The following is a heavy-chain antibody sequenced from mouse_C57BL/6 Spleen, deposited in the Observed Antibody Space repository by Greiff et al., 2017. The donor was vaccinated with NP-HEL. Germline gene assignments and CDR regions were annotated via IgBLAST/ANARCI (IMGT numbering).Heavy chain of an antibody. CDR2: IYPGDGDT. CDR1: GYAFSSYW. CDR3: ARLLRPVYFDY. J-gene: IGHJ2*01. V-gene: IGHV1-80*01. D-gene: IGHD1-2*01. Sequence: VQLQESGAELVKPGASVKISCKASGYAFSSYWMNWVKQRPGKGLEWIGQIYPGDGDTNYNGKFKGKATLTADKSSSTAYMQLSSLTSEDSAVYFCARLLRPVYFDYWGQGTTLTVSS.